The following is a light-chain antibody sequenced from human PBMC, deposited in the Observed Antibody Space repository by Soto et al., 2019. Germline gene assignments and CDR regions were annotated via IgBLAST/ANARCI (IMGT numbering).Light chain of an antibody. CDR1: QSIRSY. CDR3: QQSYSTPPYT. J-gene: IGKJ2*01. V-gene: IGKV1-39*01. Sequence: DIQMPQSPSSLSASVGDRVTITCRASQSIRSYLNWYQQKPGKAPKLLIYAASNLQSGVPSRFSGSGSGTDFTLTISSLQPEYFATYYCQQSYSTPPYTFGQGTKLEIK. CDR2: AAS.